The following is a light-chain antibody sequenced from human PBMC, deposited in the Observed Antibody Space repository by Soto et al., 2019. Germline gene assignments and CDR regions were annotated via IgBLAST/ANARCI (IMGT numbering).Light chain of an antibody. V-gene: IGKV3-15*01. CDR2: GAS. Sequence: EVVMTQSPATVCVSPGERVTLSCRASQSVRSNLAWYQQKSGQAPRLLLYGASARATGLPARFSGSASGTGFTLTISSLQSEDSAVYYCQQYNDLWTFGQGTKVDIK. CDR3: QQYNDLWT. CDR1: QSVRSN. J-gene: IGKJ1*01.